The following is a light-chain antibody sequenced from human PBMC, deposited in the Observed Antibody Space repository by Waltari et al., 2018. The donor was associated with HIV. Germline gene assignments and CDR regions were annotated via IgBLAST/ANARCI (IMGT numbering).Light chain of an antibody. J-gene: IGLJ2*01. CDR1: SSDVGGYNL. V-gene: IGLV2-23*02. CDR3: CAYAGSTTYVI. CDR2: EVS. Sequence: QSALTQPASVSGSPGQSITISCTGTSSDVGGYNLVSWYQQHPGKAPKLMIYEVSKRPSGVSNRFSGSKSGNTASLTISGLQAEDEADYCCCAYAGSTTYVIFGGGTKLTVL.